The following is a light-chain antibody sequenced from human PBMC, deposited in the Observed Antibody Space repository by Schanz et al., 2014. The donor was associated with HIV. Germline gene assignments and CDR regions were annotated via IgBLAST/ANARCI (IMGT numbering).Light chain of an antibody. Sequence: QSALTQPPSASGSPGQSVTISCTGTSSDVGDYDFVSWYQQHPGKAPKLMIYEVSKRPSGVSNRFSGSKSGNTASLTISGLQAEDEADYYCCSYAGSTTFYVFATGTKLTVL. CDR2: EVS. V-gene: IGLV2-23*02. J-gene: IGLJ1*01. CDR3: CSYAGSTTFYV. CDR1: SSDVGDYDF.